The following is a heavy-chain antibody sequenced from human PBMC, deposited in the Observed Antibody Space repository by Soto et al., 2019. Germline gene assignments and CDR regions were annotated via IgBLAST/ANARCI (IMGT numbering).Heavy chain of an antibody. CDR3: AKLLRATSHYDGLNI. Sequence: WGALGVRCVTSGLGLSDTSMNWARQAQGRGLEWVSSVGRRDDSTKYADSVKGRFTISRHKSKNTLYLQMDSLRAEDTAMYYCAKLLRATSHYDGLNIWGQGTMVTFSS. CDR2: VGRRDDST. V-gene: IGHV3-23*01. J-gene: IGHJ3*02. D-gene: IGHD3-16*01. CDR1: GLGLSDTS.